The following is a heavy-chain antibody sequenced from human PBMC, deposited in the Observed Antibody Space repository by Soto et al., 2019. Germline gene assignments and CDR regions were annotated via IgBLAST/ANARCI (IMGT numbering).Heavy chain of an antibody. CDR3: ARDWEQQLVLGWFDP. J-gene: IGHJ5*02. V-gene: IGHV3-33*01. Sequence: QVQLVESGGGVVQPGRSLRLSCAASGFTFSSYGMHWVRQAPGKGLEWVAVIWYDGSNKYYADSVKGRFTISRDNYKNTLYLQMNSLRAEDTAVYYCARDWEQQLVLGWFDPWGQGTLVTVSS. D-gene: IGHD6-13*01. CDR2: IWYDGSNK. CDR1: GFTFSSYG.